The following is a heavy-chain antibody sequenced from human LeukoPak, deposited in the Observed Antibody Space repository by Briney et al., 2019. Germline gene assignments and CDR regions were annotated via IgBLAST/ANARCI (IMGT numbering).Heavy chain of an antibody. CDR1: GGSFTTHY. J-gene: IGHJ3*02. CDR3: ARDIGLDYSSSSFASDI. CDR2: IYSGGST. Sequence: SETLSLTCTVSGGSFTTHYWNWFRQLAGKGLERIGRIYSGGSTNYKSSLKSRVIMSIDTSKRQLSLKLSSVTAADTAIYYCARDIGLDYSSSSFASDIWGPGTLVIVSS. V-gene: IGHV4-4*07. D-gene: IGHD6-6*01.